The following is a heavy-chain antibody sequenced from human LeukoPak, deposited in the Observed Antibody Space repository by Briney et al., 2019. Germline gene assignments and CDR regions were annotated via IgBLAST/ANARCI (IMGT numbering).Heavy chain of an antibody. D-gene: IGHD4-17*01. J-gene: IGHJ5*02. CDR1: GFTLSNFA. CDR2: VTTSADTP. V-gene: IGHV3-23*01. CDR3: AKALTTLTTVWDL. Sequence: GGSLRLSCAASGFTLSNFAMSWVRQVPEKGLEWVPLVTTSADTPYYADSVKGRFTISRDNSKNTLFLQMNGLRAEDTAVYYCAKALTTLTTVWDLWGQGTLVSVSS.